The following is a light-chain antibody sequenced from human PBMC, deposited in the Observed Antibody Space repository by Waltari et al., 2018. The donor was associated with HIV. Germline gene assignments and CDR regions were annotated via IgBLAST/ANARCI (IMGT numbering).Light chain of an antibody. CDR2: GAS. CDR3: QQYNKWPRT. V-gene: IGKV3-15*01. J-gene: IGKJ4*01. CDR1: QNINNT. Sequence: EIVMTQSPATLSVSPGQRGTLSSRASQNINNTLAWYQLKPGQAPRLLISGASTRATGIPARFSGSGSGTDFTLNIGTLQSEDFAVYYCQQYNKWPRTFGRGTKVEIK.